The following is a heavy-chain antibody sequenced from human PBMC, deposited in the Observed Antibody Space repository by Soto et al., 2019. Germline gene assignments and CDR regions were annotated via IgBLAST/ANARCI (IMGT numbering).Heavy chain of an antibody. J-gene: IGHJ6*02. CDR3: ARVTSTGWRLMDV. V-gene: IGHV1-3*01. CDR1: GYTFTTYA. Sequence: QVQLVQSGAEVKKPGASVKVSCKASGYTFTTYAMPWVRQAPGQRLEWMGWINAGNGNTKYSQKFQGRVTITRDTSASTDTMELSSLRSEGTAVYYCARVTSTGWRLMDVWGQGTTVTVSS. D-gene: IGHD6-19*01. CDR2: INAGNGNT.